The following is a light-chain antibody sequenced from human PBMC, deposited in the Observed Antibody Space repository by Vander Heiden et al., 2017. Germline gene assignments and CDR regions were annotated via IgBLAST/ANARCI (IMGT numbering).Light chain of an antibody. V-gene: IGLV2-11*01. CDR3: WSYAGSYTYV. CDR2: DVS. CDR1: SREDGGYNY. Sequence: QSALTQPRSVSGSPGQSVTISCTGTSREDGGYNYVSWYQQHPGKAPKLMIYDVSKRPSGVPDRFSGSKSGNTASLTISGLQAEDEAYYYCWSYAGSYTYVFGGGTKLTVL. J-gene: IGLJ3*02.